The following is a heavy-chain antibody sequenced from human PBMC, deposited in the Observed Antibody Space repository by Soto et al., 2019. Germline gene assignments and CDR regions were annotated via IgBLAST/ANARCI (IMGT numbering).Heavy chain of an antibody. D-gene: IGHD1-26*01. CDR3: ARVYWDPIVGATRNDF. J-gene: IGHJ4*02. CDR2: FDPEDGET. Sequence: VKVSCKVSGYTLTELSMHWVRQAPGKGLEWMGGFDPEDGETIYAQKFQGRVTMTEDTSTDTAYMELSSLRSEDTAVYYCARVYWDPIVGATRNDFWGRGTLVTVSS. CDR1: GYTLTELS. V-gene: IGHV1-24*01.